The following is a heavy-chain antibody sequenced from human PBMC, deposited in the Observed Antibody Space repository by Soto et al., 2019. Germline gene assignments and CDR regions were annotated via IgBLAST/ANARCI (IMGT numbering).Heavy chain of an antibody. CDR2: ISSDSSVI. CDR1: GFTFSSYN. V-gene: IGHV3-48*01. D-gene: IGHD6-6*01. CDR3: ARGRKSSSPLYYFDY. J-gene: IGHJ4*02. Sequence: GGSLRLSCAASGFTFSSYNMNWVRQAPGKGLEWVSWISSDSSVIYYADSVKGRFTISRDNSKNTLYLQMNSLRAEDTAVYYCARGRKSSSPLYYFDYWGQGTLVTVSS.